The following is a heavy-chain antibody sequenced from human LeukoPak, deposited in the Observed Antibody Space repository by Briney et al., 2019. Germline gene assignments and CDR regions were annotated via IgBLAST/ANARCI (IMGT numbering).Heavy chain of an antibody. CDR1: GFTFSSYA. Sequence: GGSLRLSCAASGFTFSSYAMSWVRQAPGKGLEWVSAISGSGGSTYYADSVKGRFTISRDNSKNTLYLQINSLRAEDTAVYYCARSSDILIATFDYWGQGTLVTVSS. CDR3: ARSSDILIATFDY. V-gene: IGHV3-23*01. J-gene: IGHJ4*02. CDR2: ISGSGGST. D-gene: IGHD3-9*01.